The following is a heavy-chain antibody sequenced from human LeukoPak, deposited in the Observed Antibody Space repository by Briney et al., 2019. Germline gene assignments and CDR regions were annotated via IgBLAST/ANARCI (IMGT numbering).Heavy chain of an antibody. CDR3: ARDYGGSSPFDY. V-gene: IGHV3-21*06. CDR1: GFTFSSYS. Sequence: GGSLRLSCAASGFTFSSYSMNWVRQAPGKGLEWVSSISSSDSTIYYADSVKGRFTISRDNAKNSLYLQMNSLRAEDTAVYYCARDYGGSSPFDYWGQGTLVTVSS. D-gene: IGHD4-23*01. J-gene: IGHJ4*02. CDR2: ISSSDSTI.